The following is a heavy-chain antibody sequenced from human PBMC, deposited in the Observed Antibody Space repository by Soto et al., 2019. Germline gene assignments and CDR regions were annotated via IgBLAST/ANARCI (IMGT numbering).Heavy chain of an antibody. CDR3: ARDARQSFWSGYGFCSY. CDR1: GYTFTSYD. J-gene: IGHJ4*02. V-gene: IGHV1-18*01. D-gene: IGHD3-3*01. CDR2: ISAYNGNT. Sequence: ASVKVSCKASGYTFTSYDINWVRQAPGQGLEWMGWISAYNGNTNYAQKLQGRVTMTTDTSTSTAYMELRSLRSDDTAVYYCARDARQSFWSGYGFCSYWGQGTLVTVSS.